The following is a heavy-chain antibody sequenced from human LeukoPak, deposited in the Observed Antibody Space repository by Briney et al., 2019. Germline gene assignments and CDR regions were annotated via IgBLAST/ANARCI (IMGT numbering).Heavy chain of an antibody. J-gene: IGHJ5*02. CDR2: IYHSGST. Sequence: SQTLSLSCAVSGGSISSGGYSWSWIRQPPGKGLEWIGYIYHSGSTYYNPSLKSRVTISVDRSKNQFSLTLSSVTAADTAVYYCARGHYYGSGRSPNWFDPWGQGTLVTVSS. CDR3: ARGHYYGSGRSPNWFDP. D-gene: IGHD3-10*01. CDR1: GGSISSGGYS. V-gene: IGHV4-30-2*01.